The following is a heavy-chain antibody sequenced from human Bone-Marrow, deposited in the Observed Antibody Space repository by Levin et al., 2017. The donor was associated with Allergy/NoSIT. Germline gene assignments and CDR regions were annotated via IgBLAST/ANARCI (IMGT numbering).Heavy chain of an antibody. CDR2: IYTGGST. V-gene: IGHV3-53*01. CDR1: GFNITKNY. J-gene: IGHJ4*02. Sequence: GGSLRLSCSVSGFNITKNYMSWVRQAPGKGLEWVSVIYTGGSTYYMDSVKGRFTISRDSSKNTLHLEMNSLRAEDTAVYYCARGGWDYWGQGTLVTVSS. CDR3: ARGGWDY. D-gene: IGHD3-10*01.